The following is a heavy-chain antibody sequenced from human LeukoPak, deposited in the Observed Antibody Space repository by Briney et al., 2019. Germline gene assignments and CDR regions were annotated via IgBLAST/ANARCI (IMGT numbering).Heavy chain of an antibody. CDR3: AELGITMIGGV. D-gene: IGHD3-10*02. CDR2: ISGSGGST. V-gene: IGHV3-23*01. Sequence: GGSLRLSCAASGFTFSSYSMNWVRQAPGKGLEWVSVISGSGGSTYYADSVKGRVTVSRDNSKNTLYLQMNSLRAEDTAVYYCAELGITMIGGVWGKGTTVTISS. J-gene: IGHJ6*04. CDR1: GFTFSSYS.